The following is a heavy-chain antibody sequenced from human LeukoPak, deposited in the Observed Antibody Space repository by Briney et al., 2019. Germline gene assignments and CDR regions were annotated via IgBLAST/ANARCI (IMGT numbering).Heavy chain of an antibody. CDR2: IYSGGST. J-gene: IGHJ4*02. CDR3: ATDWSGTATPFDY. V-gene: IGHV3-53*01. D-gene: IGHD3-3*01. Sequence: GGSLRLSCAASGFTFSSNYMSWVRQAPGKGLEWVSVIYSGGSTYYADSVKGRFTISRDNAKNSLYLQMNSLRAEDTAVYYCATDWSGTATPFDYWGQGTLVTVSS. CDR1: GFTFSSNY.